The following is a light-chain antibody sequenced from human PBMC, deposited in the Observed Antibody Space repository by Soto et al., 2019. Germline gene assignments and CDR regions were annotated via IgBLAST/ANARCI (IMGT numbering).Light chain of an antibody. J-gene: IGLJ1*01. CDR2: EVS. CDR1: SSDVGGYGY. V-gene: IGLV2-14*01. Sequence: LTQPASVSGSPGQSITISCTGTSSDVGGYGYVSWYQQHPGKAPKLMIYEVSNRPSGVSNRFSGSKSGNTASLTISGLQAEDEADYYCSSYTSGSTYVFGTGTKVTVL. CDR3: SSYTSGSTYV.